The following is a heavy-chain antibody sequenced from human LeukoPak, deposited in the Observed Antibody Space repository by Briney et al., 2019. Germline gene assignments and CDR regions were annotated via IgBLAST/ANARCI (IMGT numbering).Heavy chain of an antibody. D-gene: IGHD4-23*01. CDR1: GFTFSSYW. Sequence: GESLRLSWAVSGFTFSSYWMSWVRQAPGKGLEWVGKIKQDGSEKYYVDSMKGRFTISRHNAKNSLYLQMNSLRAEDTAVYDCARNNTEVAHGGMDVWGQGTTVTVSS. J-gene: IGHJ6*02. CDR3: ARNNTEVAHGGMDV. CDR2: IKQDGSEK. V-gene: IGHV3-7*05.